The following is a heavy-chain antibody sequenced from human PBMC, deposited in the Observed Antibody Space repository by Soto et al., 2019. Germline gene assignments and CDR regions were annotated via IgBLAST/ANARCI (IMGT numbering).Heavy chain of an antibody. V-gene: IGHV1-58*02. Sequence: SVKVSCKASGFTFTSSAMQWVRQARGQRLEWIGWIVIGSGNTNYAQKFQERVTITRDMSTSTAYMELSSLRSEDTAVYYRAAVKFSRVLRYFDWLLYGGDAFDIWGQGTMVTVSS. CDR2: IVIGSGNT. CDR3: AAVKFSRVLRYFDWLLYGGDAFDI. D-gene: IGHD3-9*01. J-gene: IGHJ3*02. CDR1: GFTFTSSA.